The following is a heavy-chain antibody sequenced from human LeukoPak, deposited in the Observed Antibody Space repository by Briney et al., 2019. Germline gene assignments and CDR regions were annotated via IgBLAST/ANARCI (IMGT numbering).Heavy chain of an antibody. J-gene: IGHJ4*02. CDR2: IYYSGST. V-gene: IGHV4-61*05. CDR3: ARSPRYYFDY. Sequence: SETLSLTCTVSGGSISSSSYYWGWIRQPPGKGLEWIGYIYYSGSTNYNPSLKSRVTISVDTSKNQFSLKLSSVTAADTAVYYCARSPRYYFDYWGQGTLVTVSS. CDR1: GGSISSSSYY.